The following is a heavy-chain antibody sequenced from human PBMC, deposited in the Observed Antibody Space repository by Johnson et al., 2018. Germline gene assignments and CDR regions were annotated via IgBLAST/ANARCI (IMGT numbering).Heavy chain of an antibody. CDR3: TTLGGPDYYMDG. D-gene: IGHD1-14*01. J-gene: IGHJ6*03. Sequence: QVQLVESGGGLVQPGRSLRLSCAASGFTFSDYYMSWIRQAPGKGLEWVSSISSSSSYIYYADSVKGRFTISRDNAKNSLYLQMNSLRAEDTAVYYCTTLGGPDYYMDGWGKGTTVTVSS. CDR2: ISSSSSYI. V-gene: IGHV3-11*05. CDR1: GFTFSDYY.